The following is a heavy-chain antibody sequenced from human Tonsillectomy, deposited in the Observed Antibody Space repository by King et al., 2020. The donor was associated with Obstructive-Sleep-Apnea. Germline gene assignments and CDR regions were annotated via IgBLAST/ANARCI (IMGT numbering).Heavy chain of an antibody. CDR2: IYHSGST. CDR1: GYSISSGYY. V-gene: IGHV4-38-2*02. Sequence: QLQESGPGLAKPSETLSLTCTVSGYSISSGYYWGWIRQPPGKGLEWIGSIYHSGSTYYNPSLKSRVTISVDTSKNQFSLKLSSVTAADTAVYYCARDSFGGKGDYWGQGTLVTVSS. J-gene: IGHJ4*02. CDR3: ARDSFGGKGDY. D-gene: IGHD4-23*01.